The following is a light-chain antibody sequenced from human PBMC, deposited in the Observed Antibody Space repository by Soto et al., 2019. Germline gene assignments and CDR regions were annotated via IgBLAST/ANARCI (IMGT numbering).Light chain of an antibody. J-gene: IGLJ3*02. CDR3: SSNTTRRSWV. CDR1: SSDVGGYDY. V-gene: IGLV2-14*01. CDR2: EVS. Sequence: QSALTQPASVSGSPGQSITISCTGTSSDVGGYDYVSWYQHHPGKAPKLLIYEVSNRPSGVSNRYSGSKSGNTASLTISGLQADDEADYYCSSNTTRRSWVFGGGTKLTVL.